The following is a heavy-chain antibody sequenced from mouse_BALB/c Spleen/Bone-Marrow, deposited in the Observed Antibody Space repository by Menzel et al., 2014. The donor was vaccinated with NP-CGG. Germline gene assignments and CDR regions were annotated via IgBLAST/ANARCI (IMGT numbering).Heavy chain of an antibody. Sequence: QQPPGKGLKWMGWINTETGEPTYADDFKGRFAFSLETSASTAYLQINNLKNEDTATYFCARRGSFAYWGQGTLVTVSA. V-gene: IGHV9-2-1*01. CDR3: ARRGSFAY. J-gene: IGHJ3*01. CDR2: INTETGEP.